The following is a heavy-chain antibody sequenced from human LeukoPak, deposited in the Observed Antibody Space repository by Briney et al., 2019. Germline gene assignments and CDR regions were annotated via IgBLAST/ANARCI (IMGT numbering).Heavy chain of an antibody. V-gene: IGHV3-7*01. J-gene: IGHJ4*02. CDR3: ARDRAYSSFDY. CDR2: INPDDSAK. Sequence: PGESLRLSCAASGFTFDNSWMNWGRQAPGKGLEGVASINPDDSAKYYVDSVRGRFTISRDNAKNSLYLQMSSLRTEDTAVYYCARDRAYSSFDYWGQGTLVTVSS. D-gene: IGHD5-18*01. CDR1: GFTFDNSW.